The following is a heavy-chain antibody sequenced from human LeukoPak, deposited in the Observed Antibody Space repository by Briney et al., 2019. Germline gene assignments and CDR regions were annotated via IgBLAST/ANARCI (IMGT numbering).Heavy chain of an antibody. CDR2: ISGSGGST. CDR1: GFTVSSNY. V-gene: IGHV3-23*01. D-gene: IGHD6-19*01. Sequence: PGGSLRLSCAASGFTVSSNYMSRVRQAPGKGLEWVSAISGSGGSTYYADSVKGRSTISRDNSKNTLYLQMNSLRAEDTAVYYCAKDPGYSSGWYRYWFDPWGQGTLVTVSS. CDR3: AKDPGYSSGWYRYWFDP. J-gene: IGHJ5*02.